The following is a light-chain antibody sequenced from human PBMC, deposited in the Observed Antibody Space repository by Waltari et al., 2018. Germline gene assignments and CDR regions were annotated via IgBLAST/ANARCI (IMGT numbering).Light chain of an antibody. CDR1: NIGNKS. J-gene: IGLJ1*01. Sequence: SYVLTQPPSVSVAPGKTARITCGGNNIGNKSVRWYQQKPGQAPILVISYDSDRPSGIPERFSGSNSGNTATLTISRVEAADEADYYCQVWDANNDPGVFGTGTEVTVL. V-gene: IGLV3-21*04. CDR3: QVWDANNDPGV. CDR2: YDS.